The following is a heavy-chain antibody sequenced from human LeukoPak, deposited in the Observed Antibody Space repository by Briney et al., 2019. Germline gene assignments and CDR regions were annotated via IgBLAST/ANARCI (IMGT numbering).Heavy chain of an antibody. J-gene: IGHJ4*02. D-gene: IGHD3-10*01. CDR1: GFTFSNYA. Sequence: PGGSLRLSCAASGFTFSNYAMSWVRQAPGNGLEWVSPISVSGGSTYYADSVKGRFTISRDNSKNTLYLQVNSLRAEDTAIYYCAKAGRPEDYYGSGSFYNRAIDYWGQGTLVTVSS. CDR3: AKAGRPEDYYGSGSFYNRAIDY. CDR2: ISVSGGST. V-gene: IGHV3-23*01.